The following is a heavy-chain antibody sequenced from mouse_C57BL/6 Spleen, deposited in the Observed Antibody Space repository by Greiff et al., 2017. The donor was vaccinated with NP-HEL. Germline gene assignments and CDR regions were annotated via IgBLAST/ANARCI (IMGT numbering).Heavy chain of an antibody. V-gene: IGHV5-17*01. CDR2: ISSGSSTI. D-gene: IGHD1-1*01. CDR1: GFTFSDYG. J-gene: IGHJ2*01. Sequence: EVKLMESGGGLVKPGGSLKLSCAASGFTFSDYGMHWVRQAPEKGLEWVAYISSGSSTIYYADTVKGRFTISRDNAKNTLFLQMTSLRSEDTAMYYCARSGYYYGSSHYYFDYWGQGTTLTVSS. CDR3: ARSGYYYGSSHYYFDY.